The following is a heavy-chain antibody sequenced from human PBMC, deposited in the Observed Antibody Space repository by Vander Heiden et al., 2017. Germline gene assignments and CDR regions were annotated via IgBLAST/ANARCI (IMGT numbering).Heavy chain of an antibody. Sequence: QVQLVQSVAEVKKPGASVKVSCKASGYAFTSYAINWVRQATGQGLEWMGWRNPNSGNTGYAQKFQGRVTMTRNTSISTAYMELSSLRSEDTAVYYCASSYGVWSPYYYYGMDVWGQGTTVTVSS. D-gene: IGHD5-18*01. CDR3: ASSYGVWSPYYYYGMDV. CDR2: RNPNSGNT. V-gene: IGHV1-8*01. J-gene: IGHJ6*02. CDR1: GYAFTSYA.